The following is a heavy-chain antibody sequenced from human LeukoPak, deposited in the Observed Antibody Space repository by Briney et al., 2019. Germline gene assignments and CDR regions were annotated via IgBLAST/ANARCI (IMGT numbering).Heavy chain of an antibody. CDR3: ARAIVGATTFDY. J-gene: IGHJ4*02. V-gene: IGHV1-46*01. CDR1: GYTFTSYY. CDR2: INPSGGST. Sequence: ASVKVSCKASGYTFTSYYMHWVRQAPGQGLEWMGIINPSGGSTSYAQKFQGRVTMTRDMPTSTVYMELSSLRSEDTAVYYCARAIVGATTFDYWGQGTLVTVSS. D-gene: IGHD1-26*01.